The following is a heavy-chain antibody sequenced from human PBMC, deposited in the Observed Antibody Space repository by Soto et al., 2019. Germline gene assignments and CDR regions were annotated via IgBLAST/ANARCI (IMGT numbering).Heavy chain of an antibody. CDR1: GGPISSYY. V-gene: IGHV4-59*01. D-gene: IGHD3-22*01. Sequence: PSETLSLTCTVSGGPISSYYWSWIRQPPGKGLEWIGYIYYSGSTNYNPSLKSRVTISVDTSKNQFSLKLSSVTAADTAVYYCARGLFPLYDSSGYYYDYWGQGTLVTVSS. J-gene: IGHJ4*02. CDR2: IYYSGST. CDR3: ARGLFPLYDSSGYYYDY.